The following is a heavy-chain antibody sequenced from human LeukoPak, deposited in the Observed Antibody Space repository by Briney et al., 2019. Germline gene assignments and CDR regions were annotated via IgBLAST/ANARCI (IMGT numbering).Heavy chain of an antibody. CDR2: IVVGSGNT. J-gene: IGHJ3*01. CDR3: AAEAAYYYDSRDAFDV. CDR1: GFTFTSSA. V-gene: IGHV1-58*01. Sequence: SVKVSCKASGFTFTSSAVQWVRQARGQRLEWIGCIVVGSGNTNYAQKFQERVTITRDMSTSLVYMELSSLRSEDTAVYYCAAEAAYYYDSRDAFDVWGRGTMVTVSS. D-gene: IGHD3-22*01.